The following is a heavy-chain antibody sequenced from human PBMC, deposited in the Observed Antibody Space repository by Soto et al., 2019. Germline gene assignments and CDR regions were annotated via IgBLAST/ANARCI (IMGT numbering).Heavy chain of an antibody. CDR3: VRGRGSYCDGDCYLAY. CDR1: GYTFTSYG. J-gene: IGHJ4*02. CDR2: ISAYNGNT. V-gene: IGHV1-18*01. Sequence: ASVKVSCKASGYTFTSYGISWVRQAPGQGLEWMGWISAYNGNTNYAQKLQGRVTMTTDTSTSTAYMELRSLRSDDTAVYYCVRGRGSYCDGDCYLAYWGQGTLVTVSS. D-gene: IGHD2-21*01.